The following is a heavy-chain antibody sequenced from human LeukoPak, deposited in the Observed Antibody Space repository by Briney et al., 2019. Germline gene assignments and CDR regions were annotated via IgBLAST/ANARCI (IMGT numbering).Heavy chain of an antibody. V-gene: IGHV3-21*01. CDR1: GFTFSIYA. Sequence: GGSLRLSCAASGFTFSIYAMNWVRQAPGEGLEWVSSIGGSSTSLYYADSLKGRFTISRDNAKNSLYLQMNSLRAEDTAVYYCARDSRGAKPYQPLDYWGQGTLVTVSS. CDR2: IGGSSTSL. CDR3: ARDSRGAKPYQPLDY. D-gene: IGHD2-2*01. J-gene: IGHJ4*02.